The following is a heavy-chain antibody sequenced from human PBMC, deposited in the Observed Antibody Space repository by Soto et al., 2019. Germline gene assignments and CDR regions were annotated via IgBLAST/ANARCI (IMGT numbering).Heavy chain of an antibody. V-gene: IGHV4-30-2*01. CDR2: IYHSGST. Sequence: QLQLQESGSGLVKPSQTLSLTCAVSGGSISSGGYSWSWIRQPPGKGLEWIGYIYHSGSTYYNPSPKSRVTISVDRSKNQFSLKLSSVTAADTAVYYCASNTLGYCSSTSCRTIYYYGMDVWGQGTTVTVSS. J-gene: IGHJ6*02. CDR1: GGSISSGGYS. CDR3: ASNTLGYCSSTSCRTIYYYGMDV. D-gene: IGHD2-2*01.